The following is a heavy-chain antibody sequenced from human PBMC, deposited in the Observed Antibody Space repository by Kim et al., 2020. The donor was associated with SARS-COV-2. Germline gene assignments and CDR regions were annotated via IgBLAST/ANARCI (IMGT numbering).Heavy chain of an antibody. V-gene: IGHV3-30*18. D-gene: IGHD6-13*01. CDR2: ISYDGSNK. J-gene: IGHJ5*01. CDR1: GFTFSSYG. Sequence: GRSLRLSCAASGFTFSSYGMHWVRQAPGKGLEWVAVISYDGSNKYYADSVKGRFTISRDNSKNTLYLQMNSLRAEDTAVYYCAKDQGFWGVVAAAGGNW. CDR3: AKDQGFWGVVAAAGGNW.